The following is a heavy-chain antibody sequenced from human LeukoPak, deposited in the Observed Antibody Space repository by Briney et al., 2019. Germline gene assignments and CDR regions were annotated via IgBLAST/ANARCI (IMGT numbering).Heavy chain of an antibody. J-gene: IGHJ3*02. V-gene: IGHV3-23*01. Sequence: GGSLRLSCVASRITFRHHAMNWVRQAPGKGLEWVSSIFDSGAPSYYSDSVKGRFTISRDNARNSLYLQMNSLRAEDTALYYCAKDDQYAFDIWGQGTMVTVSS. CDR2: IFDSGAPS. CDR3: AKDDQYAFDI. CDR1: RITFRHHA.